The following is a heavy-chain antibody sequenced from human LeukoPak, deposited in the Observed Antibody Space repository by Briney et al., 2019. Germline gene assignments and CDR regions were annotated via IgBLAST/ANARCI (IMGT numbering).Heavy chain of an antibody. V-gene: IGHV4-39*01. Sequence: PSETLSLTCTVSGGSISSSSYYWGWIRQPPGKGLEWIGSIYYSGSTYYNPSPKSRVTISVDTSKNQFSLKLSSVTAADTAVYYCARYQGYCSGGSCYHYFDYWGQGTLVTVSS. CDR2: IYYSGST. CDR3: ARYQGYCSGGSCYHYFDY. CDR1: GGSISSSSYY. J-gene: IGHJ4*02. D-gene: IGHD2-15*01.